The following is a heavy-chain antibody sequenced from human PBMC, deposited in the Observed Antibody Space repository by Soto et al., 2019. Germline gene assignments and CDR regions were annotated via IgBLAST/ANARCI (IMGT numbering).Heavy chain of an antibody. D-gene: IGHD4-17*01. J-gene: IGHJ2*01. CDR1: GGSFSGYY. CDR3: ARGGRRLRNGYFDL. Sequence: QVQLQQWGAGLLKPSETLSLTCAVYGGSFSGYYWSWIRQPPGKGLEWIGDINHSGSTNYNPSLKSRVTISVDTSKNQLSLKLSSVTAADTAVYYCARGGRRLRNGYFDLWGRGTLVTVSS. CDR2: INHSGST. V-gene: IGHV4-34*01.